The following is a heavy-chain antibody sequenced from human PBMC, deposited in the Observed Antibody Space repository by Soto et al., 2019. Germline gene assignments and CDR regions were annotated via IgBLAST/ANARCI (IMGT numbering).Heavy chain of an antibody. CDR1: GFSFSADGVG. Sequence: QITLKESGPTLVKPTQTLTLTCIFSGFSFSADGVGVGWIRQPPGKALEWLALIYWDDDTRYRPSLKSRLTITKDSSKNQVVLTMTNMDPLDTATYDCAHAFGATSWPNDAFDVWGKGTVVTVAS. D-gene: IGHD3-16*01. J-gene: IGHJ3*01. V-gene: IGHV2-5*02. CDR2: IYWDDDT. CDR3: AHAFGATSWPNDAFDV.